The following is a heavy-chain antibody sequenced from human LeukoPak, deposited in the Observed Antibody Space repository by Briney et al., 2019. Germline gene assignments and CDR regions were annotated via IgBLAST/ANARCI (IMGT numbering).Heavy chain of an antibody. Sequence: SEPLSLSCAASGVYISNYYWNWLQQPPGKGVEWVGFFCSGGSTNYNPSLKSRVTISVDTSNNHSSLNLSALNTTDTAVYYCARYWGYWTGTQCNWFGPWGQGTLVTVSS. V-gene: IGHV4-4*09. J-gene: IGHJ5*02. D-gene: IGHD2-8*02. CDR2: FCSGGST. CDR3: ARYWGYWTGTQCNWFGP. CDR1: GVYISNYY.